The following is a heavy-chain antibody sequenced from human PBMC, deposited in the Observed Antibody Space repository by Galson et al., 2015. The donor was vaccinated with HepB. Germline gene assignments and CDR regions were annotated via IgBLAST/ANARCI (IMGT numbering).Heavy chain of an antibody. J-gene: IGHJ2*01. CDR2: IDPSDSYT. CDR3: ARHVLGSGWYSFWYFDL. D-gene: IGHD6-19*01. V-gene: IGHV5-10-1*01. Sequence: QSGAEVKKPGESLRISCKGSGYSFTSYWISWVRQMPGKGLEWMGRIDPSDSYTNYSPSFQGHVTISADKSISTAYLQWSSLKASDTAMYYCARHVLGSGWYSFWYFDLWGRGTLVTVSS. CDR1: GYSFTSYW.